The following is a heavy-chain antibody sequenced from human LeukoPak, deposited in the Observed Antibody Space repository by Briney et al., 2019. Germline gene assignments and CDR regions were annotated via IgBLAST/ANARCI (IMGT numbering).Heavy chain of an antibody. CDR2: IIPIFGTA. D-gene: IGHD3-22*01. Sequence: SVKVSCKASGGTFSSYAISWVRQAPGQGLEWMGGIIPIFGTANYAQKFQGRVTITADESTSTAYMELSSLRSEDTAVYYCARHPLEVITGWFDPWGQGTLVTVSS. V-gene: IGHV1-69*13. CDR3: ARHPLEVITGWFDP. J-gene: IGHJ5*02. CDR1: GGTFSSYA.